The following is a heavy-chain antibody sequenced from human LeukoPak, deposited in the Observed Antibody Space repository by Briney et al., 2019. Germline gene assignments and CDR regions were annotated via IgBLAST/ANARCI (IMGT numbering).Heavy chain of an antibody. J-gene: IGHJ5*02. Sequence: GRSLRLSCAASGFTFSSYAMHWVRQAPGKGLEWVAVISYDGSNKYYADSVKGRFTISRDNSKSTLYLQMNSLRAEDTAVYYCARDLCGWSRCRWFDPWGQGTLVTVSS. CDR1: GFTFSSYA. CDR2: ISYDGSNK. D-gene: IGHD6-19*01. CDR3: ARDLCGWSRCRWFDP. V-gene: IGHV3-30*04.